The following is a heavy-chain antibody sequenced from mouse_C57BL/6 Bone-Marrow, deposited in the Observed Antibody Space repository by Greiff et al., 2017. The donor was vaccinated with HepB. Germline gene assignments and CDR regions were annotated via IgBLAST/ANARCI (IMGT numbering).Heavy chain of an antibody. J-gene: IGHJ1*03. CDR2: IYPGSGST. D-gene: IGHD1-1*01. CDR3: ATLYYGSSYGYFDV. Sequence: QVQLQQPGAELVKPGASVKMSCKASGYTFTSYWITWVKQRPGQGLEWIGDIYPGSGSTNYNEKFKSKATLTVDTSSSTPYMQLSSLTSEDSAVYYCATLYYGSSYGYFDVWGTGTTVTVSS. CDR1: GYTFTSYW. V-gene: IGHV1-55*01.